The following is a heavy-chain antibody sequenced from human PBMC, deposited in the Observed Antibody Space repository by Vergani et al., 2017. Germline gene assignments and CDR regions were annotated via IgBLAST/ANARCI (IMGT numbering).Heavy chain of an antibody. J-gene: IGHJ4*02. D-gene: IGHD4-17*01. V-gene: IGHV4-59*12. CDR3: ARVPTTVTTYFDY. CDR1: GGSISSYY. Sequence: QVQLQESGPGLVKPSETLSLTCTVSGGSISSYYWSWIRQPPGKGLEWIGEINHSGSTNYNPSLKSRVTISVDTSKNQFSLKLSSVTAADTAVYYCARVPTTVTTYFDYWGQGTLVTVSS. CDR2: INHSGST.